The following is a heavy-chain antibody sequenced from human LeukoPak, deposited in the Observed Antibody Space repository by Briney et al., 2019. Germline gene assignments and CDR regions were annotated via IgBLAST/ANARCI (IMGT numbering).Heavy chain of an antibody. Sequence: SETLSLSCAVSGYSLTNGRYWAWIRRPPGKGLEWLGSVFHDGSPSYTSSLKGRVTIYVDTSKNQLSLKLRSVAATDMAIYDCERSISVAGIDYWGQGTLVTVSS. CDR3: ERSISVAGIDY. D-gene: IGHD2-21*01. CDR2: VFHDGSP. V-gene: IGHV4-38-2*01. J-gene: IGHJ4*02. CDR1: GYSLTNGRY.